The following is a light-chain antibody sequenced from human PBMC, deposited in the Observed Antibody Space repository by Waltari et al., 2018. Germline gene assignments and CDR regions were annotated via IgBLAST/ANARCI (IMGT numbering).Light chain of an antibody. V-gene: IGKV2-30*01. CDR1: QSLVFSDGKIY. CDR2: KVS. J-gene: IGKJ2*01. CDR3: MQATHWPYT. Sequence: DAVMTQSPLSLPVTLGQPASISCRSSQSLVFSDGKIYLNWFQQRPGQSPRRLIYKVSNRDSGVPDRFSGSGSGTDFTLKISRVEAEDVGGVYYCMQATHWPYTFGQGTKLEIK.